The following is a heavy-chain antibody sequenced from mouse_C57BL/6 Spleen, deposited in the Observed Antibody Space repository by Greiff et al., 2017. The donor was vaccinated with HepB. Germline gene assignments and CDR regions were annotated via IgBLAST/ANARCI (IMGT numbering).Heavy chain of an antibody. V-gene: IGHV1-81*01. CDR3: ARIYYDYDKAY. Sequence: VQLQQSGAELARPGASVKLSCKASGYTFTSYGISWVKQRTGQGLEWIGEIYPRSGNTYYNEKLKGKATLTADKSSSTAYMELRSLTSEDSAVYFCARIYYDYDKAYWGQGTLVTVSA. CDR1: GYTFTSYG. J-gene: IGHJ3*01. CDR2: IYPRSGNT. D-gene: IGHD2-4*01.